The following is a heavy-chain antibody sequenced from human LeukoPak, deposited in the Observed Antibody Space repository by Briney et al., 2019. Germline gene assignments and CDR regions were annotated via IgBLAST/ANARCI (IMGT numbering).Heavy chain of an antibody. J-gene: IGHJ4*02. V-gene: IGHV3-48*01. CDR2: ITGSSSTI. CDR3: ARPLRSSGYHCFDY. CDR1: GFTFSTYS. Sequence: GGSLRLSCAASGFTFSTYSMNWVRQAPGKGLEWISYITGSSSTIYYADSVKGRFTISRDNAKNSLYLQMNSLRAEDTAVYYCARPLRSSGYHCFDYWGQGCLVTVSS. D-gene: IGHD3-22*01.